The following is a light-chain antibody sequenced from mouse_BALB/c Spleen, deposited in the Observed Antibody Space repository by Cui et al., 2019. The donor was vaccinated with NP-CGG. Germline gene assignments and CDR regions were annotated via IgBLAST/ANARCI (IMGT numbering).Light chain of an antibody. V-gene: IGLV1*01. J-gene: IGLJ1*01. CDR1: PGAVTTSNY. CDR2: GTN. Sequence: QAVVTQESALTTSPGETVTLTCRSSPGAVTTSNYANWVQEKPDHLFTGLIGGTNNRAPGVPARFSGSLIGDKAALTITGAQTEDEAIYFCALWYSNHWVIGGGTKLTVL. CDR3: ALWYSNHWV.